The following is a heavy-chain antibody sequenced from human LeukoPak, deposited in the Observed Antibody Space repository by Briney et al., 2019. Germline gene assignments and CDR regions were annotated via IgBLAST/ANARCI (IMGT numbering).Heavy chain of an antibody. V-gene: IGHV4-4*07. J-gene: IGHJ4*02. Sequence: SETLSLTCTASGGSISSYYWTWIRQPAGKGLEWIGRIYTSGSTSYNPSLKSRVTMSVDTSKNQFSLRLSSVTAADTAVYYCARESGSYSRVEFWGQGTLVTVSP. CDR2: IYTSGST. CDR1: GGSISSYY. D-gene: IGHD1-26*01. CDR3: ARESGSYSRVEF.